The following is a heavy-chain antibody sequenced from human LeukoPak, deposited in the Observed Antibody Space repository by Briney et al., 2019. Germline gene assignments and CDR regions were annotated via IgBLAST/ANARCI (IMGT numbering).Heavy chain of an antibody. CDR1: GFTLRSYG. J-gene: IGHJ3*02. D-gene: IGHD6-19*01. V-gene: IGHV3-33*01. CDR3: AAVHSSGLDPGGLTLLI. Sequence: PGGSLRSSCAAPGFTLRSYGSHWVRQAPGKGLEWVAVIWYDGSNKYYADSVKGRFTISRDNSKNTLYLQMNSLRAEDTAVYYCAAVHSSGLDPGGLTLLICGQEAMVTVSS. CDR2: IWYDGSNK.